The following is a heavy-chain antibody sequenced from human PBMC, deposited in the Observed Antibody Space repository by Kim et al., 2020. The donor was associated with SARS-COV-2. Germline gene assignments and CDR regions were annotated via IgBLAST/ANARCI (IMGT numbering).Heavy chain of an antibody. CDR3: VRGKGSVWLFDY. D-gene: IGHD5-12*01. CDR2: IYDSGNT. CDR1: GDSISSGGYF. V-gene: IGHV4-31*03. J-gene: IGHJ4*02. Sequence: SETLSLTCTVSGDSISSGGYFWNWIRQHPGKGLEWIGYIYDSGNTYHNPSFQSRVTMSEDTSRNQFSLKLSSVTAADTAVYYCVRGKGSVWLFDYWGQGTLVTVSS.